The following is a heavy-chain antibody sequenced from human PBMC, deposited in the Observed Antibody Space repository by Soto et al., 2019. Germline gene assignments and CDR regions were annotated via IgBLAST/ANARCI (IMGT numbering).Heavy chain of an antibody. J-gene: IGHJ3*02. CDR3: ARGTYCSSTSCYDAFDI. D-gene: IGHD2-2*01. CDR1: GFTFSSYG. CDR2: IWYDGSNK. V-gene: IGHV3-33*01. Sequence: GGSLRLSCAASGFTFSSYGMHWVRQAPGKGLEWVAVIWYDGSNKYYADSVKGRFTISRDNSKNTLYLQMNSLRAEDTAVYYCARGTYCSSTSCYDAFDIWGQGTMVTVSS.